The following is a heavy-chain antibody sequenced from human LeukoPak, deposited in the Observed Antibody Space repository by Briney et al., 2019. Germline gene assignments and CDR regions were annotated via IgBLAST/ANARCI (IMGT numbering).Heavy chain of an antibody. CDR3: AKAPDYDILTGYRASWFDP. V-gene: IGHV3-23*01. CDR2: ISGSGHST. Sequence: GGSLRLSCAGSGFTFSSYAMSWVRQAPGQGLEWVSGISGSGHSTSYADSVKGRFTISRDNSKDTLFLQMNSLRADDTAVYYCAKAPDYDILTGYRASWFDPWGQGTLVTVSS. J-gene: IGHJ5*02. CDR1: GFTFSSYA. D-gene: IGHD3-9*01.